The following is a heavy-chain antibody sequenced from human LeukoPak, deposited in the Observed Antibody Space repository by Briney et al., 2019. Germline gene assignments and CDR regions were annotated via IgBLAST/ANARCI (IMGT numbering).Heavy chain of an antibody. D-gene: IGHD6-19*01. CDR2: IRYDGINK. CDR3: AKSKSDSSGWFPPVDY. Sequence: GGSLRLSCAASGFTFSTYAMHWVRQAPGKGLEWVAFIRYDGINKYYADSVKGRFTISRDNSKNTLYLQMNSLRADDTAVYYCAKSKSDSSGWFPPVDYWGQGTLVTVSS. V-gene: IGHV3-30*02. CDR1: GFTFSTYA. J-gene: IGHJ4*02.